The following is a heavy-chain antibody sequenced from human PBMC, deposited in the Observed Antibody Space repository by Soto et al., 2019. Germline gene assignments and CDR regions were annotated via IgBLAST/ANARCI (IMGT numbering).Heavy chain of an antibody. CDR2: VDPNGGGS. CDR1: GYSFTDYK. J-gene: IGHJ3*02. CDR3: ATWVDYGDFEGFDI. V-gene: IGHV1-2*04. Sequence: ASVKVACKTSGYSFTDYKLHWVRQAPGQGLEWMGWVDPNGGGSNSAQKFQGSVTMTWDTSITTAYLDLTRLTTNDTATYFCATWVDYGDFEGFDIWG. D-gene: IGHD4-17*01.